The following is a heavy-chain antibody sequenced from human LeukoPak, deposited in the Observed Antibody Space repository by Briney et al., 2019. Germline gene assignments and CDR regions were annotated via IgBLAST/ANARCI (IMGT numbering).Heavy chain of an antibody. V-gene: IGHV7-4-1*02. D-gene: IGHD6-19*01. CDR1: GYTFTSYA. CDR2: INTNTGNP. J-gene: IGHJ4*02. Sequence: ASVKVSCKASGYTFTSYAMNWVRQAPGQGLEWMGWINTNTGNPTYAQGFTGRFVFSLDTSVSTAYLQISSLKAEDTAVYYCASPAYSSGWYGGFDYWGQGTLVTVSS. CDR3: ASPAYSSGWYGGFDY.